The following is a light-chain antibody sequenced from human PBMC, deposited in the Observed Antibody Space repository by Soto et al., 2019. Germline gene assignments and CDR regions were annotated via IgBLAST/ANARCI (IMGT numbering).Light chain of an antibody. CDR1: QSISSY. CDR2: TAS. V-gene: IGKV1-39*01. Sequence: DSQMTQSPSSLSASVGDRVTITCRASQSISSYLHWYQQKPGKAPKLLIYTASSLQSGVPSRFSGSGSGTDFTLTISSLQPEDFATYYCQQSYSTLVRTFGQGTKVEIK. CDR3: QQSYSTLVRT. J-gene: IGKJ1*01.